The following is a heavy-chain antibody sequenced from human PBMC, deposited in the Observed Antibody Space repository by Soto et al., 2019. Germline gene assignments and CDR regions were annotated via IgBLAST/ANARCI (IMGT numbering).Heavy chain of an antibody. Sequence: SVKVSCKASGGTFSSYAISWVRQAPGQGLEWMGGIIPIFGTANYAQKFQGRVTITADESTSTAYMELNSLKTEDTAVYYCTGGGKIAVAATGWFDPWGQGTLVTVSS. V-gene: IGHV1-69*13. D-gene: IGHD6-19*01. CDR3: TGGGKIAVAATGWFDP. CDR1: GGTFSSYA. J-gene: IGHJ5*02. CDR2: IIPIFGTA.